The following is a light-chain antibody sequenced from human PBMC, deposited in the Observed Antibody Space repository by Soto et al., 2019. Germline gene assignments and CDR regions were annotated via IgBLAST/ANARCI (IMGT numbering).Light chain of an antibody. Sequence: DIHLTQSPSFLSASVGDRVTVTCRASQGISTYLAWFQQKPGKAPQLLVYPASTLQGGVPSRFSGRGSGTEFSLTISSLQPEDFATYYCQHLRTYPYTFGQGTKLDIK. J-gene: IGKJ2*01. CDR3: QHLRTYPYT. V-gene: IGKV1-9*01. CDR1: QGISTY. CDR2: PAS.